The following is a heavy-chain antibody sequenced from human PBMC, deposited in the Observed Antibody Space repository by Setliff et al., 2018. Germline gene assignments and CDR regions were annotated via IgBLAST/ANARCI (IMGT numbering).Heavy chain of an antibody. V-gene: IGHV4-38-2*01. D-gene: IGHD2-2*01. CDR2: IYYSGTT. Sequence: KTSETLSLTCAVSDFSVGSVYYWGWIRQPPGRGLEWIANIYYSGTTHYSPSFESRVTMSVDTSKNQVSLKLSSVTAADSALYYCARTSTGRYFDFWGRGTLVTVSS. CDR3: ARTSTGRYFDF. J-gene: IGHJ2*01. CDR1: DFSVGSVYY.